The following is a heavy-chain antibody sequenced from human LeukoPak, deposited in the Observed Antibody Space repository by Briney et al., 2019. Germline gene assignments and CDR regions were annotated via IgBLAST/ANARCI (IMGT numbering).Heavy chain of an antibody. CDR3: ARAGGRGYSYGYYYYYGMDV. D-gene: IGHD5-18*01. V-gene: IGHV4-59*01. CDR1: GGSISSYY. J-gene: IGHJ6*02. CDR2: IYYSGNT. Sequence: PSETLSLTCTVSGGSISSYYWTWIRQPPGKGLQWVGYIYYSGNTNYNPSLNSRVTISIDTSKNQFSLKLSSVTAADTAVYYCARAGGRGYSYGYYYYYGMDVWGQGTTVTVSS.